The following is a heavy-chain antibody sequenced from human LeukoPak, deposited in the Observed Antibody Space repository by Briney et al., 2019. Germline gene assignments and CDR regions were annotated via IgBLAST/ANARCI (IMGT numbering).Heavy chain of an antibody. J-gene: IGHJ4*02. CDR1: GYTFTGYY. CDR2: INPNSGGT. Sequence: ASVKVSCKASGYTFTGYYMHWVRQAPGQGLEWMGWINPNSGGTNYAQKFQGRVTMTRNTSISTAYMELSRLRSDDTAVYYCARGISNRCIDRYFDYWGQGTLVTVFS. D-gene: IGHD2-8*01. V-gene: IGHV1-2*02. CDR3: ARGISNRCIDRYFDY.